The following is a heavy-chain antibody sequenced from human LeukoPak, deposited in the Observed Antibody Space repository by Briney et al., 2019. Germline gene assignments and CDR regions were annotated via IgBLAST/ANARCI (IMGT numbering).Heavy chain of an antibody. V-gene: IGHV3-7*03. J-gene: IGHJ6*04. CDR3: AGGSSMEV. D-gene: IGHD1-26*01. CDR2: IKKDGSGI. CDR1: GFPFSNSW. Sequence: GGSLRLSCAVSGFPFSNSWKYWVRQAPGKGLEGVANIKKDGSGISYVDSVKGRFIISRDNARNSLYLQMNSLRVEDTAVYFCAGGSSMEVWGTGTAVTVS.